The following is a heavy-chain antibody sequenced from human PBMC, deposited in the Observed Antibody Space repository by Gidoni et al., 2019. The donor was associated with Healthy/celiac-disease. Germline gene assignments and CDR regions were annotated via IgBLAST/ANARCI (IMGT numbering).Heavy chain of an antibody. CDR1: GFTFSSYA. Sequence: QVQLVESGGGVVQPGRSLRLSCAASGFTFSSYAMHWVRQAPGKGLEWVAVISYDGSNKYYADSVKGRFTISRDNSKNTLYLQMNSLRAEDTAVYYCARDDRLYFDYWGQGTLVTVSS. CDR2: ISYDGSNK. CDR3: ARDDRLYFDY. V-gene: IGHV3-30-3*01. D-gene: IGHD2-2*02. J-gene: IGHJ4*02.